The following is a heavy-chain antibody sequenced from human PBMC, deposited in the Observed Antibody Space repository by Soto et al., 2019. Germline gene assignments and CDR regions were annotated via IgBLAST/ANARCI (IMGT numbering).Heavy chain of an antibody. J-gene: IGHJ5*02. D-gene: IGHD1-1*01. CDR2: MNPNSGNT. CDR1: SFTFMNYD. CDR3: VRMASSGTLNWFDP. Sequence: SVKVSSKASSFTFMNYDISWGRQATGQGLEWMGWMNPNSGNTGYALKFQGRVSMTRNTSIYTVYLELSSLASDDTDVYYCVRMASSGTLNWFDPWGQGTLVTVYS. V-gene: IGHV1-8*01.